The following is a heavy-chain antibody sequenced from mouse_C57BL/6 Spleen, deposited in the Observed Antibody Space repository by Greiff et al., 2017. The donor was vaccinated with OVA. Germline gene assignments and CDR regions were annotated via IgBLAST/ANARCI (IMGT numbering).Heavy chain of an antibody. CDR3: ARRGEMYDFDY. D-gene: IGHD2-13*01. CDR1: GYTFTSYW. Sequence: QVQLQQPGAELVMPGASVKLSCKASGYTFTSYWMHWVKQRPGQGLEWIGEIDPSDSYTNYNQKFKGKSTLTVDKSSSTAYMQLSSLTSEDSAVYYCARRGEMYDFDYWGQGTTLTVSS. J-gene: IGHJ2*01. CDR2: IDPSDSYT. V-gene: IGHV1-69*01.